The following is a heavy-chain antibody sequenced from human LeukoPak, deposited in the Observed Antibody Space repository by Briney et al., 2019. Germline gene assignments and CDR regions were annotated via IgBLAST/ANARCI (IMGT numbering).Heavy chain of an antibody. D-gene: IGHD1-1*01. V-gene: IGHV3-30*02. CDR1: GFPFSSYA. J-gene: IGHJ4*02. CDR3: AKFSGTIETIDY. Sequence: GGSLRLSCAASGFPFSSYAMHWVRQAPGKGLEWVAFIRYDGSNKYYADSVKGRFTISRDNSKNTLYLQMNSLRAEDTPVYYCAKFSGTIETIDYWGQGTLVTVSS. CDR2: IRYDGSNK.